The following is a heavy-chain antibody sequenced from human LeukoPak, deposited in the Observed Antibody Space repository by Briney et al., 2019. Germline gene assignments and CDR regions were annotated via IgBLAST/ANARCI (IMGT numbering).Heavy chain of an antibody. V-gene: IGHV4-59*10. CDR1: GGSFSGYY. D-gene: IGHD3-22*01. Sequence: SETLSLTCAVYGGSFSGYYWSWIRQPAGKGLEWIGRIYTSGSTNYNPSLKSRVTMSVDTSKNQFSLKLSSVTAADTAVYYCAGTLSYYYDSDYWGQGTLVTVPS. CDR3: AGTLSYYYDSDY. CDR2: IYTSGST. J-gene: IGHJ4*02.